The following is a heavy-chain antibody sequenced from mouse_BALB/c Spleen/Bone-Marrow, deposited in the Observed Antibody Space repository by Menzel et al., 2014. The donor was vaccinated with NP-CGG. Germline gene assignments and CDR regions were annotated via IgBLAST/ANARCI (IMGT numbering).Heavy chain of an antibody. V-gene: IGHV1-9*01. Sequence: QVHVKQSGPELMKPGASVKISRKATGYTFSSYWIEWVKRRPGHGLEWIGEILPGSGNTHYNEKFKGKATFTADTSSNTAYMQLSSLTSEDSAVYYCTRQGFACWGQGTLVTVSA. CDR3: TRQGFAC. CDR1: GYTFSSYW. J-gene: IGHJ3*01. CDR2: ILPGSGNT.